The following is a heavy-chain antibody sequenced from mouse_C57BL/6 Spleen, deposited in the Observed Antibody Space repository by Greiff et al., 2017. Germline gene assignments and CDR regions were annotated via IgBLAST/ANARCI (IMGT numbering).Heavy chain of an antibody. CDR1: EYEFPSHD. J-gene: IGHJ3*01. V-gene: IGHV5-2*01. D-gene: IGHD2-4*01. CDR3: ARHGDYDAWFAY. Sequence: EVQRVESGGGLVQPGESLKLSCESNEYEFPSHDMPWVRKTPEKRLELVAAINSDGGSTYYPDTMERRFIISRDNTKKTQYLQMSSLRSEDTALYYCARHGDYDAWFAYWGQGTLVTVSA. CDR2: INSDGGST.